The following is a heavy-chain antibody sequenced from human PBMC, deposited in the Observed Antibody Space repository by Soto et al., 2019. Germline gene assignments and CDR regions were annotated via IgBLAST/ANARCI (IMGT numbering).Heavy chain of an antibody. CDR1: GGTFSSYA. V-gene: IGHV1-69*13. CDR3: ARGYTASRYYYGMDV. J-gene: IGHJ6*02. D-gene: IGHD5-18*01. Sequence: ASVKVSCKASGGTFSSYAISWVRQAPGQGLEWMGGIIPIFGTANYAQKFQGRVTITADESTSTAYMELSSLRSEDTAVYYCARGYTASRYYYGMDVWGQGTTVTVSS. CDR2: IIPIFGTA.